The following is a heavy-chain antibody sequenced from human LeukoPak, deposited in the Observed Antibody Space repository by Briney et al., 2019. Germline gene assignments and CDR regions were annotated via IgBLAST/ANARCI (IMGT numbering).Heavy chain of an antibody. Sequence: PSQTLSLTCTVSGGSISGRSYYWHWIRQPAGKGLEWIGRIYISGTTNYNPSLKSRVTMSIDTSKNQFSLKLSSVTAADTAVYYCARDGSSGWHDAFDLWGQGTMVTVSS. CDR1: GGSISGRSYY. CDR2: IYISGTT. CDR3: ARDGSSGWHDAFDL. J-gene: IGHJ3*01. D-gene: IGHD6-19*01. V-gene: IGHV4-61*02.